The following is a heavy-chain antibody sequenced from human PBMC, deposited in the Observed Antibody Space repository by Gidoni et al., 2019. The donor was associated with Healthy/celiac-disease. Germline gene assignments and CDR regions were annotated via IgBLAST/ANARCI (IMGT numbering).Heavy chain of an antibody. CDR2: INHSGST. D-gene: IGHD3-3*01. Sequence: QVQLQQWGAGLLKPSETLSLTCAVYGGSFSGYYWSCIRQPPGKGLEWIGEINHSGSTNYNPSLKSRVTISVDTSKNQFSLKLSSVTAADTAVYYCARVARYYDFWSGYQKGYYYYYGMDVWGQGTTVTVSS. CDR3: ARVARYYDFWSGYQKGYYYYYGMDV. J-gene: IGHJ6*02. V-gene: IGHV4-34*01. CDR1: GGSFSGYY.